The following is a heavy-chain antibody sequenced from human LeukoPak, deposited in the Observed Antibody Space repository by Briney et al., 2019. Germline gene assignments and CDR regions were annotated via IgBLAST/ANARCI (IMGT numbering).Heavy chain of an antibody. J-gene: IGHJ5*02. CDR3: VRGPYGSGISNWFDP. Sequence: PSETLSLTCTVSGGSMSSYYWSWIRQPPGKGLEWIGYIYYSGDTNYNPSLQSRVTVSVDTSKNQFSLKLTSVTAADTAVYYCVRGPYGSGISNWFDPWGQGTLVIVSS. V-gene: IGHV4-59*01. CDR2: IYYSGDT. CDR1: GGSMSSYY. D-gene: IGHD3-10*01.